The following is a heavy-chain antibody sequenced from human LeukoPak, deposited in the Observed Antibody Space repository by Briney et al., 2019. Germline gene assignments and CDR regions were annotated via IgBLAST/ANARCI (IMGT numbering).Heavy chain of an antibody. J-gene: IGHJ4*02. CDR1: GFTFSSYA. Sequence: PGGSLRLSCAASGFTFSSYAMSWVRQAPGKGLEWVSAISGSGGSTYYADSVKGRFTISRDNSKNTLYLQMNSLRAEDTAVYYCAKSTGIVVVPAAIMDYWGQGTLVTVSS. CDR2: ISGSGGST. CDR3: AKSTGIVVVPAAIMDY. V-gene: IGHV3-23*01. D-gene: IGHD2-2*02.